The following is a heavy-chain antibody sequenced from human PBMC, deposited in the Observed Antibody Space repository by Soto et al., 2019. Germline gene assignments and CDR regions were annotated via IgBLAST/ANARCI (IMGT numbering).Heavy chain of an antibody. Sequence: QLQLQESGPGLVKPSETLSLTCSGSGGSISNSGYYWGWIRQPPGKGLEWIGTIYYSGSTYYNPSLKSRVTISVDTSKNQFSLKLTSVTAADTAVYYCVGLPRSMDAFDYWGQGTLVTVSS. CDR3: VGLPRSMDAFDY. D-gene: IGHD2-2*03. CDR2: IYYSGST. CDR1: GGSISNSGYY. J-gene: IGHJ4*02. V-gene: IGHV4-39*01.